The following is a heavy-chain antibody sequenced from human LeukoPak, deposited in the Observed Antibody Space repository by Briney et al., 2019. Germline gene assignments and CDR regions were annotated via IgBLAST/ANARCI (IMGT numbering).Heavy chain of an antibody. CDR1: GGSISSGGYY. Sequence: SETLSLTCTVSGGSISSGGYYWSWIRQPPGKGLEWIGYIYHSGSTYYNPSLKSRVTISVDRSKNQFSLKLSSVTAADTAVYYCARDLGIASYALDIWGQGTMVTVSS. V-gene: IGHV4-30-2*01. D-gene: IGHD3-3*02. CDR3: ARDLGIASYALDI. CDR2: IYHSGST. J-gene: IGHJ3*02.